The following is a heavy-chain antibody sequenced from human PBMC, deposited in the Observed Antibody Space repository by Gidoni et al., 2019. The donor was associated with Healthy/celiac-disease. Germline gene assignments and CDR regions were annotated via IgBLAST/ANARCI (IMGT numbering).Heavy chain of an antibody. CDR2: SSSSSSTI. D-gene: IGHD3-22*01. J-gene: IGHJ4*02. CDR3: AREIWYDSSGYYYDY. Sequence: EVQLEESGGGLVQPGGSLRLSCDASGFTFSSYSMNWVRQAPGKGLEWVSYSSSSSSTIYYADSVKGRFTISRDNAKNSLYLQMNSLRAEDTAVYYCAREIWYDSSGYYYDYWGQGTLVTVSS. CDR1: GFTFSSYS. V-gene: IGHV3-48*01.